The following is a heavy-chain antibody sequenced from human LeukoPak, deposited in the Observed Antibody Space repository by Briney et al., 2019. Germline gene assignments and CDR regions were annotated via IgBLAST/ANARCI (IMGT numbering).Heavy chain of an antibody. CDR2: INPNSGGT. CDR1: GYTFTGYY. CDR3: ASSMVATCGGDY. Sequence: GALVKVSCKASGYTFTGYYMHWVRQAPGQGLEWMGRINPNSGGTNYAQKFQGRVTMTRDTSISTAYMELSRLRSDDTAVYYCASSMVATCGGDYWGQGTLVTVSS. J-gene: IGHJ4*02. D-gene: IGHD5-12*01. V-gene: IGHV1-2*06.